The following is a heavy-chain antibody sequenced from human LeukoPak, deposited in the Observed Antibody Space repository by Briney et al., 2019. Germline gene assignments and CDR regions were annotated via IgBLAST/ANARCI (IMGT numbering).Heavy chain of an antibody. D-gene: IGHD6-19*01. V-gene: IGHV4-4*02. CDR3: ARGQSGSSSGWYLYFDY. J-gene: IGHJ4*02. Sequence: PSGTLSLTCAVSGGSISSSNWWSWVRQPPGKGLEWIGEIYHSGSTNYNPSLKSRVTISVDKSKNQFSLKLSSVTAADTAVYYCARGQSGSSSGWYLYFDYWGQGTLVTVSS. CDR2: IYHSGST. CDR1: GGSISSSNW.